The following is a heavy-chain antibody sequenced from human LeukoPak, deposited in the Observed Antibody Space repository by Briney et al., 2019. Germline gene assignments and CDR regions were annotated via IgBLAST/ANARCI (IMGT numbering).Heavy chain of an antibody. D-gene: IGHD3-22*01. CDR1: GFTFSSYG. CDR3: AKGGDSSGYEADY. J-gene: IGHJ4*02. Sequence: PGGSLRLSCAASGFTFSSYGMHWVRQAPGKGLEWVAFIRYDGSNKYHADSVKGRFTISRDNSKNTLYLQMNSLRAEDTAVYYCAKGGDSSGYEADYWGQGTLATVSS. CDR2: IRYDGSNK. V-gene: IGHV3-30*02.